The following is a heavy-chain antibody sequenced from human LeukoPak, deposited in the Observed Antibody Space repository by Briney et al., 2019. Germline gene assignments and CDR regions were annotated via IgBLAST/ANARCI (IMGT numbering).Heavy chain of an antibody. J-gene: IGHJ5*02. CDR2: IYWDDEK. D-gene: IGHD1-20*01. Sequence: SGPTLVKPTQTLTLTCSLSNSAPSTNGVGVSWIRQPPGKGLEWLALIYWDDEKRYNPSLNSRVTITRDTSKTQVVLTMTDMDPVDTGTYFCVKTTRGRLTGSSYFDPWGQGTLVTVSS. V-gene: IGHV2-5*04. CDR3: VKTTRGRLTGSSYFDP. CDR1: NSAPSTNGVG.